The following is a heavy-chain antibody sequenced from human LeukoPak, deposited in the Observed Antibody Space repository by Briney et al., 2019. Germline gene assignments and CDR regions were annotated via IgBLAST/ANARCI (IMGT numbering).Heavy chain of an antibody. CDR2: ISSCGTTI. V-gene: IGHV3-48*03. J-gene: IGHJ4*02. CDR3: AKFIAVAGGGHEY. CDR1: GFTFSRYE. D-gene: IGHD6-19*01. Sequence: GGSLRLSCAASGFTFSRYEMNWVRPAPGKGVEWVSYISSCGTTIYYPDSVRGPFTNSRDNAKNSLYLLMNSLRAEDTAIYYCAKFIAVAGGGHEYWGQGTLVTVSS.